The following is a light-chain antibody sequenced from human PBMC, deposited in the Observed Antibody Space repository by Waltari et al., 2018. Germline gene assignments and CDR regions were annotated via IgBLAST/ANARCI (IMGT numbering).Light chain of an antibody. CDR1: QSIHTW. J-gene: IGKJ1*01. Sequence: DIQMTQSPSTLSASVGDRVTITCRASQSIHTWLAWYQQKPGKAPNLLIYQASDLQSGVPSRCSGSGAGTEVTLTISSLQPDDFSTYYCQQYDTYPWTFGHGTKVEIK. CDR2: QAS. CDR3: QQYDTYPWT. V-gene: IGKV1-5*03.